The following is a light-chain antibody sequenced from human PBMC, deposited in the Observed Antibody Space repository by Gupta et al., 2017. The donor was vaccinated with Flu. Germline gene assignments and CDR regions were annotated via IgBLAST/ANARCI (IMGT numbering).Light chain of an antibody. CDR3: HQYEYLPLT. V-gene: IGKV4-1*01. CDR2: LTS. J-gene: IGKJ4*01. Sequence: DVVMTQSPDSLAVSLGGRATMHCKSSQSVLHSSNNMNYIAWYQLKPGQSPKLLIYLTSTRASGVPDRFSGSVSGTDFTLTISSLQPEDVAVYYCHQYEYLPLTFGGGTRVEIK. CDR1: QSVLHSSNNMNY.